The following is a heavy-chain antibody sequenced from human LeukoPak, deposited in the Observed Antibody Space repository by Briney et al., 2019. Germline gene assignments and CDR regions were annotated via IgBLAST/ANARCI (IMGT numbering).Heavy chain of an antibody. CDR1: GFTFSSYA. CDR2: ISYDGSNK. CDR3: ARAFRYYDSSGYFFP. J-gene: IGHJ5*02. D-gene: IGHD3-22*01. Sequence: PGGSLRLSCAASGFTFSSYAMHWVRQAPGKGLEWVAVISYDGSNKYYADSVKGRFTISRDNSKNTLYLQMNSLRAEDTAVYYCARAFRYYDSSGYFFPWGQGTLVTVSS. V-gene: IGHV3-30*04.